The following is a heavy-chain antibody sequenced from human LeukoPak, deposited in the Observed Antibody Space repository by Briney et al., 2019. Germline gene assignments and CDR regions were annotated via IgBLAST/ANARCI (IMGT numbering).Heavy chain of an antibody. Sequence: GESLKISCKGSGYSFTSYWIGWVRQMPGKGLEWMGIIYPGDSDTRYSPSFQGQVTISADKSISTAYLQWSSLKASDTAMYYCARRSSGSYSVGGSYYMDVWGKGTTVTVSS. V-gene: IGHV5-51*01. J-gene: IGHJ6*03. CDR3: ARRSSGSYSVGGSYYMDV. D-gene: IGHD1-26*01. CDR2: IYPGDSDT. CDR1: GYSFTSYW.